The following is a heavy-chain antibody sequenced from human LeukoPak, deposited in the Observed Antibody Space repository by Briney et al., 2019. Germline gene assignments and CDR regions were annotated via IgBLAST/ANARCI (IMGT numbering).Heavy chain of an antibody. V-gene: IGHV4-59*11. CDR2: IYYSGST. CDR1: GGSISSHY. J-gene: IGHJ2*01. Sequence: SETLSLTCTVSGGSISSHYWSWIRQPPGKGLEWIGYIYYSGSTNYNPSLKSRVTISVDTSKNQFSLKLSSLTAADTAVYYCARATYYYDSSGYYYWYFDLWGRGTLVTVSS. CDR3: ARATYYYDSSGYYYWYFDL. D-gene: IGHD3-22*01.